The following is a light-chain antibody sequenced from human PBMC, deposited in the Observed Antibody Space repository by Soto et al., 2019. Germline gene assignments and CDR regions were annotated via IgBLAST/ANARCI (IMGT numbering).Light chain of an antibody. CDR2: DAS. Sequence: DIQMTQSPSSLSASVGDRVTITCRASQTISTYLNWYQQKPGKAPRLLIYDASSLLSGVPSRFSGSGSGTDFTLTIASLQPEDFSTYYYQQSDSTPYTFGQGTK. V-gene: IGKV1-39*01. CDR1: QTISTY. J-gene: IGKJ2*01. CDR3: QQSDSTPYT.